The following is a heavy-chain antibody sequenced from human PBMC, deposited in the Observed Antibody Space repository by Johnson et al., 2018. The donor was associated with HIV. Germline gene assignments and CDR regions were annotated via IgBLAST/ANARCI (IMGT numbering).Heavy chain of an antibody. CDR2: IHWNGGST. J-gene: IGHJ3*02. CDR1: GFTFSSYE. Sequence: VQLVESGGGLVQPGGSLRLSCAASGFTFSSYEMNWVRQAPGKGLEWVSGIHWNGGSTGYADSVKGRFTISRDNAKNSLYLQMNSLRAEDTALYYCARDLGSGYNDAFDIWGQGTMVTISS. D-gene: IGHD3-22*01. CDR3: ARDLGSGYNDAFDI. V-gene: IGHV3-20*04.